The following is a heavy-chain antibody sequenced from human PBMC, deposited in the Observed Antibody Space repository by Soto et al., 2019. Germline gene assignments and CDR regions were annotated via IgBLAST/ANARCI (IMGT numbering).Heavy chain of an antibody. J-gene: IGHJ4*02. D-gene: IGHD2-15*01. Sequence: GGSLRLSCAASGFTFSSYAMSWVRQAPGKGLEWVSAISGSGGSTYYADSVKGRFTISRDNSKNTLYLQMNSLRAEDTAVYYCAKVGSSPHLVVVVAATLRKTYXFDYWGQRTLVTVSS. CDR3: AKVGSSPHLVVVVAATLRKTYXFDY. V-gene: IGHV3-23*01. CDR1: GFTFSSYA. CDR2: ISGSGGST.